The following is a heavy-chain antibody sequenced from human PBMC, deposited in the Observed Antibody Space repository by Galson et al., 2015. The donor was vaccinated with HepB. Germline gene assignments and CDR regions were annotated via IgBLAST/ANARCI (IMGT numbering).Heavy chain of an antibody. CDR3: ARDHSNVPFDY. V-gene: IGHV1-2*02. Sequence: SCKASGYTFTGYYMHWVRQAPGQGLEWMGWINPNSGGTNYAQKFQGRVTMTRDTSISTAYMELSRLGSDDTAVYYCARDHSNVPFDYWGQGTLVTVSS. D-gene: IGHD4-11*01. CDR2: INPNSGGT. CDR1: GYTFTGYY. J-gene: IGHJ4*02.